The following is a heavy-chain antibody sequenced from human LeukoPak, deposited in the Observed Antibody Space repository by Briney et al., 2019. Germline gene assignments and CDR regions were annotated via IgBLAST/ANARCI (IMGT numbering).Heavy chain of an antibody. CDR3: ATSRGELDY. Sequence: PGESLKISCAASGFTFSSYAMSWVRQAPGKGLEWVSAISGSGGSTYYADSVKGRFTISRDNSKNTLYLQMNSLRAEDTAVYYCATSRGELDYWGQGTLVTVSS. J-gene: IGHJ4*02. D-gene: IGHD3-16*01. CDR2: ISGSGGST. V-gene: IGHV3-23*01. CDR1: GFTFSSYA.